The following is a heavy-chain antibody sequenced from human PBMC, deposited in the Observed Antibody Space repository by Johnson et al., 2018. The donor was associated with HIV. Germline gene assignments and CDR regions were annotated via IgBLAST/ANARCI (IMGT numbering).Heavy chain of an antibody. V-gene: IGHV3-30*02. J-gene: IGHJ3*02. Sequence: QVQLVESGGGVVQPGRSLRLSCAASGFTFSSYGMHWVRQAPGKGLEWVAFIRYDGSNKYYADSVKGRFTISRDNSKNTLYLQMNSLRAEDTAVYYCAREIAPDCGGECSQSAFDIWGQGTMVTVSS. CDR2: IRYDGSNK. D-gene: IGHD2-21*01. CDR3: AREIAPDCGGECSQSAFDI. CDR1: GFTFSSYG.